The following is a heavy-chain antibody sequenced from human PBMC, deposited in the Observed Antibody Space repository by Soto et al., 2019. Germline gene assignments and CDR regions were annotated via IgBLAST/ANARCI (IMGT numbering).Heavy chain of an antibody. D-gene: IGHD6-19*01. CDR1: GFTFSSYG. CDR2: IWYDGSNK. Sequence: QVQLVESGGGAVQPGRSLRLSCAASGFTFSSYGMQWVRQAPGKGLEWVALIWYDGSNKYYSDSVKGRFTISRDNSKNTLDLQMNSLRAEDTAVYYCARDMGYSSGHGFDYWGQGTLVTVSS. CDR3: ARDMGYSSGHGFDY. V-gene: IGHV3-33*01. J-gene: IGHJ4*02.